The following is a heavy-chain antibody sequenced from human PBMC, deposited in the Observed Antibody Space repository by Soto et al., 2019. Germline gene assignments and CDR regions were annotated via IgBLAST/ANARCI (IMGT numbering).Heavy chain of an antibody. D-gene: IGHD1-1*01. CDR2: ISDDGSTT. V-gene: IGHV3-74*01. Sequence: GGSLRLSCEVSVFTFIAYWMHWVRQVPGKGLIWVSRISDDGSTTTYADSVKGRFTISRDNAKNTLYLQMDSLRADDTGLYYCTRGPRVSSTGTGAHWGQGTLVTVS. CDR1: VFTFIAYW. CDR3: TRGPRVSSTGTGAH. J-gene: IGHJ4*02.